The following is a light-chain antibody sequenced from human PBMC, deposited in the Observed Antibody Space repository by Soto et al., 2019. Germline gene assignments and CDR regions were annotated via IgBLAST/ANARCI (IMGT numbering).Light chain of an antibody. CDR1: TSNIGSNT. J-gene: IGLJ2*01. CDR2: TNN. CDR3: AAWDGSLNGVL. Sequence: QSVLTQPPSASGTPGQRVTISCSGSTSNIGSNTVNWYQHLTGTAPKLLISTNNERPSGITDRFSGSKSGTSASLAISGLPSDDGADYYCAAWDGSLNGVLFGVGTKLPVL. V-gene: IGLV1-44*01.